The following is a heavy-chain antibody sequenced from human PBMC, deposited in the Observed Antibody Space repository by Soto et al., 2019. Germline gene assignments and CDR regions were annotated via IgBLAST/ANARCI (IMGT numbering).Heavy chain of an antibody. Sequence: ASVKVSCKASGYTFTSYYMHWVRQAPGQGLEWMGIINPSGGSTSYAQKFQGRVTMTRDTSTSTVYMELSSLRSEDTAVYYCAREEKWELREEDWFDPWGQGTLVTVSS. D-gene: IGHD1-26*01. CDR2: INPSGGST. V-gene: IGHV1-46*01. CDR1: GYTFTSYY. CDR3: AREEKWELREEDWFDP. J-gene: IGHJ5*02.